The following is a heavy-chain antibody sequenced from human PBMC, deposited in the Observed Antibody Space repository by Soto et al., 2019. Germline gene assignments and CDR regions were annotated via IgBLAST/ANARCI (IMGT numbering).Heavy chain of an antibody. CDR3: ARDIAGLSGYGMDV. D-gene: IGHD1-26*01. Sequence: SETLSLTCTVSGGSMNNNYWNWIRQTPGKGLEWIGYIYPSGYSKYNPSLKSRVTLSVDTSKNQFSLKLTSVTAADTAIYYCARDIAGLSGYGMDVWIPGTTVTVSS. J-gene: IGHJ6*02. V-gene: IGHV4-59*12. CDR2: IYPSGYS. CDR1: GGSMNNNY.